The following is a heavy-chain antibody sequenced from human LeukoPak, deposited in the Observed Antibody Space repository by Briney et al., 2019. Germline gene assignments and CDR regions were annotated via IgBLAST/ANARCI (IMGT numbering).Heavy chain of an antibody. Sequence: ASVTVSFTASGYTFTVYYMHWVRQAPGQGREWMGLINPNSGGTNYAQKFQGRVTMTRDTSISTAYMELSRLRSDDTAVYYCARARENRQWLTTWGQGTLVTVSS. D-gene: IGHD6-19*01. CDR2: INPNSGGT. V-gene: IGHV1-2*02. CDR1: GYTFTVYY. CDR3: ARARENRQWLTT. J-gene: IGHJ4*02.